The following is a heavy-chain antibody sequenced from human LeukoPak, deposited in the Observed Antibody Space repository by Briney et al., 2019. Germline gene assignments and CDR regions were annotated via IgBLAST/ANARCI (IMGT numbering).Heavy chain of an antibody. Sequence: GGSLRLSCAASGLTFSNAWMSWVRQAPGKGLEWVGRIKSKTDGGTTDYAAPVQGRFTISRDDSKNTLYLQMNSVKTEDTAVYYCTPLTYHYDSSGYYYVGYFQHWGQGTLVTVSS. D-gene: IGHD3-22*01. CDR3: TPLTYHYDSSGYYYVGYFQH. CDR2: IKSKTDGGTT. V-gene: IGHV3-15*05. CDR1: GLTFSNAW. J-gene: IGHJ1*01.